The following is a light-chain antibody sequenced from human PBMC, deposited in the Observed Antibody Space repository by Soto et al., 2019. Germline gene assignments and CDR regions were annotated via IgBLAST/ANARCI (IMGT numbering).Light chain of an antibody. Sequence: HSVLTQPPSVSAAPGQKVTISCSGSSSNIGNNYVAWYQHLPGTAPKLLIYDNSERPSGIPDRFSGSKSGTSATLGITGLQTGDEAFYYCGTWDNSLSAVVFGGGTKVTVL. CDR2: DNS. V-gene: IGLV1-51*01. CDR1: SSNIGNNY. J-gene: IGLJ3*02. CDR3: GTWDNSLSAVV.